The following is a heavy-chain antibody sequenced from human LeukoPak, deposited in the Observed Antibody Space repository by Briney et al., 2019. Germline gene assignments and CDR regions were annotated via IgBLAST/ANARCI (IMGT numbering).Heavy chain of an antibody. Sequence: GSLRLSCDASEFIFSDYDMNWVRQAPGKGLEWIGSIYYSGSTYYNPSLKSRVTISVDTSKNQFSLKLSSVTAADTAVYYCARQLGTYYYGSGTYWEVRYFDYWGQGTLVTVSS. V-gene: IGHV4-38-2*01. J-gene: IGHJ4*02. CDR3: ARQLGTYYYGSGTYWEVRYFDY. CDR2: IYYSGST. D-gene: IGHD3-10*01. CDR1: EFIFSDYD.